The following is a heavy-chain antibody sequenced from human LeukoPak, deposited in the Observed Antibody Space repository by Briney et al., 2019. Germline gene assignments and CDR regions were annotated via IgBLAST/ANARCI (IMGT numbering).Heavy chain of an antibody. J-gene: IGHJ4*02. V-gene: IGHV3-48*01. Sequence: GGSLRLSCAASGFTFSDYSMNWVRQAPGKGLEWVSYISKNGNTIYYADSVKGRFTISRDNSKNTLYLQMNSLRAEDTAVYYCARDHPYYYDSSGYFDYWGQGTLVTVSS. CDR3: ARDHPYYYDSSGYFDY. CDR1: GFTFSDYS. D-gene: IGHD3-22*01. CDR2: ISKNGNTI.